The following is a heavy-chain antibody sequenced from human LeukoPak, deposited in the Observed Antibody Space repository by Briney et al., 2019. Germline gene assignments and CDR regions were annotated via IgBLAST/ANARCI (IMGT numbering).Heavy chain of an antibody. CDR2: INPDSGDA. CDR1: GYTFTDYY. D-gene: IGHD3-10*01. Sequence: ASVKVSYTASGYTFTDYYIHWVRQAPGQGLEWMGRINPDSGDANSAQKFQGRVIMTRDTSIRTAYMELRRLRSDDTATYYCAKGHGFIGSNWFDPWGQGTLVTVSS. J-gene: IGHJ5*02. CDR3: AKGHGFIGSNWFDP. V-gene: IGHV1-2*06.